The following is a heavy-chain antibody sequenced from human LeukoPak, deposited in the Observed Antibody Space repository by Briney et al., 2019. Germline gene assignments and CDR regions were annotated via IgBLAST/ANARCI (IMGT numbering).Heavy chain of an antibody. Sequence: EASVKVSCKVSGYTLTELSMHSLRQAPGKGLEWMGGFDPEDGETIYAQKFQGRLTMTEDTSTDTAYMELSSLRSEDTAVYYCATWYSSSWSPFDYWGQGTLVTVSS. CDR2: FDPEDGET. J-gene: IGHJ4*02. D-gene: IGHD6-13*01. V-gene: IGHV1-24*01. CDR3: ATWYSSSWSPFDY. CDR1: GYTLTELS.